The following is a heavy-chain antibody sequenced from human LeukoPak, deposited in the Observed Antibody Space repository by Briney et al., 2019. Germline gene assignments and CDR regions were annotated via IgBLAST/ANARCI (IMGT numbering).Heavy chain of an antibody. D-gene: IGHD6-19*01. CDR1: GGTFSSYA. CDR3: ARDSGSIAVAGTIDY. V-gene: IGHV1-69*04. J-gene: IGHJ4*02. Sequence: GASLRVSCKASGGTFSSYAISWVRQAPGQGLESVRSIIPILGIANYAQKFQGRVTITADKSTSTAYMELSSLRCEDTAVYYCARDSGSIAVAGTIDYWGQGTLVTVSS. CDR2: IIPILGIA.